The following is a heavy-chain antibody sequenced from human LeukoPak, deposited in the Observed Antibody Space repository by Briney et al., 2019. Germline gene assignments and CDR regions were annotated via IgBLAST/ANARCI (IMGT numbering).Heavy chain of an antibody. D-gene: IGHD3-3*01. V-gene: IGHV1-18*01. CDR2: ISAYNGNT. J-gene: IGHJ4*02. Sequence: SVKVSCKASGYTFTSYGISWVRQAPGQGLEWMGWISAYNGNTNYAQKLQGRVTMTTDTSTSTAYMELRSLGSDDTAVYYCVRVRRITIFGVVIEGFADYWGQGTLVTVSS. CDR1: GYTFTSYG. CDR3: VRVRRITIFGVVIEGFADY.